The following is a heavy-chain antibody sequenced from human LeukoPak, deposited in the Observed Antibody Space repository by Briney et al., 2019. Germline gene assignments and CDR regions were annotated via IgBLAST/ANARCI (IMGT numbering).Heavy chain of an antibody. CDR3: ARHEYCSSTSLCYFDY. CDR2: INHSGST. D-gene: IGHD2-2*01. J-gene: IGHJ4*02. Sequence: NTSETLSLTCTVSGGSISSSSYYWGWIRQPPGKGLEWIGEINHSGSTNYNPSLKSRVTISVDTSKNQFSLKLSSVTAADTAVYYCARHEYCSSTSLCYFDYWGQGTLVTVSS. V-gene: IGHV4-39*01. CDR1: GGSISSSSYY.